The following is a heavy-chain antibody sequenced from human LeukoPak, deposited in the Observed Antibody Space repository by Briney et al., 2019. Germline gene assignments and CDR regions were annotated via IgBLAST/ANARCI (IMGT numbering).Heavy chain of an antibody. J-gene: IGHJ4*02. V-gene: IGHV3-30*02. Sequence: GGSLRLSCAASGFTFSSYGIHWVRQAPGKGLEGVTFIRYDGSIKYYADSVKGRFTISRDNSKNTLYLQMNSLRAEDTAVYYCAKDLTRSRLWTTKSTGFDYWGQGTLVTVSS. CDR3: AKDLTRSRLWTTKSTGFDY. CDR2: IRYDGSIK. CDR1: GFTFSSYG. D-gene: IGHD2-21*01.